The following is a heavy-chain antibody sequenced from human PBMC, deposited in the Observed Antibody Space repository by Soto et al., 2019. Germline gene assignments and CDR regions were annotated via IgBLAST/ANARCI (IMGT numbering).Heavy chain of an antibody. CDR3: ARRSSVTSFDY. J-gene: IGHJ4*02. CDR1: GGSISSGGYS. D-gene: IGHD4-17*01. Sequence: SETLSLTCAVSGGSISSGGYSWSWIRQPPGKGLGWIGYIYHSGSTYYNPSLKSRVTISVDRSKNQFSLKLSSVTAADTAVYYCARRSSVTSFDYWGQGTLVTVSS. V-gene: IGHV4-30-2*01. CDR2: IYHSGST.